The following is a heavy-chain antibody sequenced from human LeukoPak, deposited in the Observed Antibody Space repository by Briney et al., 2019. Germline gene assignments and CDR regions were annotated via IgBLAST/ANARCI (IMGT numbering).Heavy chain of an antibody. J-gene: IGHJ6*02. CDR1: GGSFSGYY. Sequence: PSETLSLTCAVYGGSFSGYYWSWIRQPPGKGLEWIGEINHSGSTNYNPSLKSRVTISVDTSKNQFSLKLSSVTAADTAVYYCARLSATVVTGNYYYYYYGMDVWGQGTTVTVSS. CDR2: INHSGST. D-gene: IGHD4-23*01. V-gene: IGHV4-34*01. CDR3: ARLSATVVTGNYYYYYYGMDV.